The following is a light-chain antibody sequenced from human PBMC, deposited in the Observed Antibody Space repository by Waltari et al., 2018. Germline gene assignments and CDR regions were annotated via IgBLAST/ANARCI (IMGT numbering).Light chain of an antibody. J-gene: IGLJ3*02. CDR3: QTGGHGTWV. Sequence: QLVVTQSPAASASLGASVKLTCTLRSGHSSNTVASHQQHPGKGPLFLMKDNSAGSSSKGXXXXXXFSGSPSGAERYLIISSLQSEDGADYYCQTGGHGTWVFGGGTKLTVL. V-gene: IGLV4-69*01. CDR2: DNSAGSS. CDR1: SGHSSNT.